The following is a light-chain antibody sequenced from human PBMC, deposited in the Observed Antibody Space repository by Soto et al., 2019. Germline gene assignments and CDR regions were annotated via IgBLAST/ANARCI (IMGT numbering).Light chain of an antibody. CDR3: QQYGNSPLT. Sequence: VVLPQAPDTLSLSPGQRATLSCRVSQSVRSDYFAWYQQKPGQAPRVIIFGVSTRATGVPDRFSGSGSGTDFTLTISRLEPEDFAPYYCQQYGNSPLTFGGGTKVDIK. CDR2: GVS. V-gene: IGKV3-20*01. CDR1: QSVRSDY. J-gene: IGKJ4*01.